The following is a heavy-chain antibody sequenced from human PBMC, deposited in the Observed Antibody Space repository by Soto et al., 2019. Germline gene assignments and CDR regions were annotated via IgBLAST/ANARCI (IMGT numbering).Heavy chain of an antibody. J-gene: IGHJ6*02. D-gene: IGHD5-12*01. V-gene: IGHV3-30*18. CDR3: AKDKPPRAGDSSTYGMDV. CDR2: ISYDGSNK. CDR1: GFTLSSYS. Sequence: VQLVESGGGLVQPGGSLRLSCAASGFTLSSYSMNWVRRAPGKGLEWVAVISYDGSNKYYADSVKGRFTISRDNSKNTLYLQMNSLRAEDTAVYYCAKDKPPRAGDSSTYGMDVWGQGTTVTVSS.